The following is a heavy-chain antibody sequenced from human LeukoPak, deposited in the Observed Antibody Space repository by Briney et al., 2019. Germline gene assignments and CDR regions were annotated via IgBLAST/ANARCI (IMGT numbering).Heavy chain of an antibody. Sequence: GGSLRLSCAASGFTFSSYSMNWVRQAPGKGLEWVSSISSSSSYIYYADSVKGRFTISRDNAKNSLYLQMNSLRAEDTAVYYCAKGDSGYVPFDYWGQGTLVTAAS. CDR1: GFTFSSYS. CDR3: AKGDSGYVPFDY. D-gene: IGHD5-12*01. CDR2: ISSSSSYI. V-gene: IGHV3-21*01. J-gene: IGHJ4*02.